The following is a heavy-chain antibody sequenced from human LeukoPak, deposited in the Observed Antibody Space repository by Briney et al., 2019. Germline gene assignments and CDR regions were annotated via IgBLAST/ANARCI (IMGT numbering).Heavy chain of an antibody. CDR3: ARGIQWDEAFDI. Sequence: PGGSLRLSCAASGFTFSSYSMNWVRQAPGKGLEWVSSISSSSSYIYYADSVKGRFTISRDNAKNSLYLQMNSLRAEDTAVYYCARGIQWDEAFDIWGQGTMGTVSS. D-gene: IGHD1-26*01. V-gene: IGHV3-21*04. J-gene: IGHJ3*02. CDR2: ISSSSSYI. CDR1: GFTFSSYS.